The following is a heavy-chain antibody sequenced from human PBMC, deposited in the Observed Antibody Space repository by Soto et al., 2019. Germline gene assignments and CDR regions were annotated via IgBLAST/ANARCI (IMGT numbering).Heavy chain of an antibody. J-gene: IGHJ4*02. V-gene: IGHV3-73*01. CDR2: IRSKANSYAT. Sequence: GGSLRLSCAASGFTFSGSAMHWVRQASGKGLEWVGRIRSKANSYATTYAASVKGRFTISRDDSKNTAYLQMNSLKTEDTAVYYCTSLVWFGEPGGFDYWGQGTLVTVSS. CDR3: TSLVWFGEPGGFDY. D-gene: IGHD3-10*01. CDR1: GFTFSGSA.